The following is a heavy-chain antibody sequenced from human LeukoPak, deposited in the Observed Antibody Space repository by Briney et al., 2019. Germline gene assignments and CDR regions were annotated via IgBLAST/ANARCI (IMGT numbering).Heavy chain of an antibody. D-gene: IGHD2-15*01. CDR1: GFTFSSFW. CDR2: IKQDGSEK. Sequence: GGSLRLSCAASGFTFSSFWMSWVRQAPGKGPEGVANIKQDGSEKYYVDSVKGRFTVSRDNAENSLYLQMNSLRAEDTAVYYCARGYCSGGSCFSSTGNFDLWGRGTLVTVSS. J-gene: IGHJ2*01. V-gene: IGHV3-7*04. CDR3: ARGYCSGGSCFSSTGNFDL.